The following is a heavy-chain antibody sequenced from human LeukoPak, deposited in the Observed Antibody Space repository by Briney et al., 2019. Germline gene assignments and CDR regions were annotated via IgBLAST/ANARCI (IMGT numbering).Heavy chain of an antibody. D-gene: IGHD5-12*01. V-gene: IGHV4-34*01. CDR2: INHSGST. Sequence: SETLSLTCAVYGGSFSGYYWSWIRQPPGKGLEWIGEINHSGSTNYNPSLKSRVTISVDTSKNQFSLKLSSVTAADTAVYYCARALHYSGYDYGAFDIWGQGTMVTVSS. CDR3: ARALHYSGYDYGAFDI. CDR1: GGSFSGYY. J-gene: IGHJ3*02.